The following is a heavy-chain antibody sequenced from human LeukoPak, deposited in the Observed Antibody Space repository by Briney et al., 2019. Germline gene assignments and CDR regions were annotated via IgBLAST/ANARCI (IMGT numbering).Heavy chain of an antibody. D-gene: IGHD3-10*01. CDR2: INPNSGGT. Sequence: GASVKVSCSASGYTFTGYYMHWVRQAPGQGLEWMGWINPNSGGTNYAQKFQGWVTMTRDTSISTAYMELSRLRSDDTAVYYCARDPTYYYGSGENYYYYYGMDVWGQGTTVTVSS. CDR3: ARDPTYYYGSGENYYYYYGMDV. V-gene: IGHV1-2*04. CDR1: GYTFTGYY. J-gene: IGHJ6*02.